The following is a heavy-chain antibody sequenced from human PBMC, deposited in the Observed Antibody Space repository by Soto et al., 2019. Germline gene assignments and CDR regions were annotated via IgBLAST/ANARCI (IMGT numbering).Heavy chain of an antibody. Sequence: GGSLRLSCAASGFTFSSYSMNWVRQAPGKGLEWVSYISSSSRSIYYAGSVKGRFTISRDNSKNTLYLQMNSLRAEDTAVYYCAKIAATYDYWGQGTLVTVSS. V-gene: IGHV3-48*01. J-gene: IGHJ4*02. CDR2: ISSSSRSI. D-gene: IGHD2-15*01. CDR3: AKIAATYDY. CDR1: GFTFSSYS.